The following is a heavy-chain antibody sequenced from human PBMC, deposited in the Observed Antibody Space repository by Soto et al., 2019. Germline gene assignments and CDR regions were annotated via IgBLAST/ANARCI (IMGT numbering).Heavy chain of an antibody. D-gene: IGHD3-22*01. J-gene: IGHJ4*02. Sequence: SETLSLTCTVSGGSISSSSYYWGWIRQPPGKGLEWIGSIYYSGSTYYNPSLKSRVTISVDTSKNQFSLKLSSVTAADTAVYYCARSVSEDSSGYYPTLIDYWGQGTLVTVSS. CDR3: ARSVSEDSSGYYPTLIDY. CDR2: IYYSGST. V-gene: IGHV4-39*01. CDR1: GGSISSSSYY.